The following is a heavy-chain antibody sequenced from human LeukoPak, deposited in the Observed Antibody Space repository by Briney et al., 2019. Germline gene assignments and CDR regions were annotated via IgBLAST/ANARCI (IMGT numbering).Heavy chain of an antibody. Sequence: RPGGSLRLSCAAPGFSFDDYAIHWVRQAPGKGLEWVSLISGDGGSTFYADSVKGRFTIPRDNSKNSLYLQMSSLRSEDTALYYCARESDSSGWYDSWGQGTLVTVSS. CDR3: ARESDSSGWYDS. D-gene: IGHD3-22*01. CDR1: GFSFDDYA. J-gene: IGHJ5*01. V-gene: IGHV3-43*02. CDR2: ISGDGGST.